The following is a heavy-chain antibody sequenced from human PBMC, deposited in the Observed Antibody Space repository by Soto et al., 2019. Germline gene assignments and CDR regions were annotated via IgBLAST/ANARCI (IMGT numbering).Heavy chain of an antibody. D-gene: IGHD2-15*01. V-gene: IGHV4-34*01. CDR3: ARGPPYCSGGSCYPNWFDP. Sequence: SETLSLTCAVCGGSFSGYYWSWIRQPPGKGLEWIGEINHSGSTNYNPSLKSRVTISVYTSKNQFSLKLSSVTAADTAVYYCARGPPYCSGGSCYPNWFDPWGQGTLVTVSS. CDR2: INHSGST. CDR1: GGSFSGYY. J-gene: IGHJ5*02.